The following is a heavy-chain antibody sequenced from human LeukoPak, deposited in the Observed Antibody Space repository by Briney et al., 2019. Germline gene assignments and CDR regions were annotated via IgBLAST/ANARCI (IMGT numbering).Heavy chain of an antibody. J-gene: IGHJ6*02. CDR2: INPNSGGT. Sequence: VASVKVSCKASGYTFTGYYMYWVRQAPGQGLEWMGWINPNSGGTNYAQKFQGRVTMTRDTSISTAYMELSRLRSDDTAVYYCARGPRADYYYGMDVWGQGTTVTVSS. CDR3: ARGPRADYYYGMDV. V-gene: IGHV1-2*02. CDR1: GYTFTGYY.